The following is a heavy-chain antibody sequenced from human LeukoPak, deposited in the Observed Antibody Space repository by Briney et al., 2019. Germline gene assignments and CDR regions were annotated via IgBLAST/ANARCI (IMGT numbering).Heavy chain of an antibody. D-gene: IGHD6-13*01. J-gene: IGHJ4*02. V-gene: IGHV3-21*01. Sequence: PGGSLRLSCAASGFTFSIYSMNWVRHAPGKGLEWGSSISSSSSYIYYADSVKGRFTISRDNTKNSLYLQMNSLRAEDTAVYFCTREAAAGIDYWGQGTLVTVS. CDR3: TREAAAGIDY. CDR2: ISSSSSYI. CDR1: GFTFSIYS.